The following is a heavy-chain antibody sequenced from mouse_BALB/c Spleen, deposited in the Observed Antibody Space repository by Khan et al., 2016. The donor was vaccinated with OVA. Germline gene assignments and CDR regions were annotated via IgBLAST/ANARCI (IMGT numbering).Heavy chain of an antibody. J-gene: IGHJ3*01. CDR2: INTYTGET. D-gene: IGHD2-4*01. CDR1: GYTFTNYG. Sequence: QIQLVQSGPELKKPGEIVKISCKASGYTFTNYGMNWVKQAPGKGLKWMGWINTYTGETTYADDFKGRFAFSLETSASTAYLQINSHRNEDTATYFCVKGDDYDGTYWGQGTLITVS. V-gene: IGHV9-3-1*01. CDR3: VKGDDYDGTY.